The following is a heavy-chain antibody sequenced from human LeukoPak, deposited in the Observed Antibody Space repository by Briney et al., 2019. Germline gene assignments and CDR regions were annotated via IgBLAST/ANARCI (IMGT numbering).Heavy chain of an antibody. Sequence: PGGSLRLSCAASGFTFSSYWMSWVRQAPGKGLEWVANIKQDGSEKYYVDSVKGRFTISRDNAKNSLYLQMNSLRAEDTAVYYCARALYVLTGSAFDYWGQGTLVTVSS. CDR2: IKQDGSEK. V-gene: IGHV3-7*01. CDR1: GFTFSSYW. D-gene: IGHD3-9*01. J-gene: IGHJ4*02. CDR3: ARALYVLTGSAFDY.